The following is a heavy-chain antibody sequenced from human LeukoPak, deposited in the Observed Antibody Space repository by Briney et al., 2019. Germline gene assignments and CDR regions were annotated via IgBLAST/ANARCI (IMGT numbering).Heavy chain of an antibody. J-gene: IGHJ4*02. CDR2: INPSGGST. V-gene: IGHV1-46*01. CDR3: ARGGNTVTTFFHY. Sequence: ASVKVSCKASGYTFTGYYLHWVRQAPGQGLEWMGIINPSGGSTSYVQKFQGRVTMTRDMSTNTVYMELSSLRSEDTAMYYCARGGNTVTTFFHYWGQGTLVTVSS. CDR1: GYTFTGYY. D-gene: IGHD4-17*01.